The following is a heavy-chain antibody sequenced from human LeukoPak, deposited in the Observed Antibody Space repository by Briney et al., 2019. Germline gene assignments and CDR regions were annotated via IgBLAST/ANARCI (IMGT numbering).Heavy chain of an antibody. J-gene: IGHJ3*02. CDR2: INHSGST. V-gene: IGHV4-34*01. D-gene: IGHD3-22*01. Sequence: SETLSLTCAVYGGSFSGYYWSWIRQPPGKGLEWIGEINHSGSTNYNPSLKSRVTISVDSSKNQFSLKLSSVTAADTAVYYCARETYYYDSSGYSTLDAFDIWGQGTMVTVSS. CDR3: ARETYYYDSSGYSTLDAFDI. CDR1: GGSFSGYY.